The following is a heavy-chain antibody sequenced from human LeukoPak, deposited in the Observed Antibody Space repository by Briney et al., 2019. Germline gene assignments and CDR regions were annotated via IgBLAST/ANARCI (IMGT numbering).Heavy chain of an antibody. D-gene: IGHD5-18*01. Sequence: GGSLRLSCVASGFTVSSFYMSWVRQAPGKGPVWVSVIYSGGTTSYADSVKGRFTISRHDSRNTLYLQMNSLRAEDTAFYYCARGYSYGEPFDYWGQGTLVTVSS. CDR2: IYSGGTT. CDR1: GFTVSSFY. V-gene: IGHV3-53*04. J-gene: IGHJ4*02. CDR3: ARGYSYGEPFDY.